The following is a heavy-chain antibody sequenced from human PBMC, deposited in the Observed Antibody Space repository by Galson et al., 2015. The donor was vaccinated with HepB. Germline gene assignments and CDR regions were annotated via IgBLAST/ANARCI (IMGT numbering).Heavy chain of an antibody. CDR1: GGTFISYA. Sequence: SVKVSCKASGGTFISYAISWVRQAPGQRLEWMGGIIPVFGTPSHAQSFQGRVTITADESTSTAYMVLSSLRSEDKAIYYCASRYKRNYAGGFDFWGQGTMVIVAS. CDR2: IIPVFGTP. J-gene: IGHJ3*01. V-gene: IGHV1-69*13. D-gene: IGHD1-14*01. CDR3: ASRYKRNYAGGFDF.